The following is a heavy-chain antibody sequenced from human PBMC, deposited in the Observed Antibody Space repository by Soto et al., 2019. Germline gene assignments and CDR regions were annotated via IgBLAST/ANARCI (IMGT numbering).Heavy chain of an antibody. CDR1: GFSFSTYA. D-gene: IGHD6-13*01. Sequence: PGGSLRLSCAASGFSFSTYAMSWVRQAPGKGLEWVSGISNSGGTTYYADSVKGRFTISRDNSKDTLYLQMNSLRAEDTAVYYCAKRGSSWSTNYYNRLDVWGQGTTVTVSS. V-gene: IGHV3-23*01. CDR2: ISNSGGTT. J-gene: IGHJ6*02. CDR3: AKRGSSWSTNYYNRLDV.